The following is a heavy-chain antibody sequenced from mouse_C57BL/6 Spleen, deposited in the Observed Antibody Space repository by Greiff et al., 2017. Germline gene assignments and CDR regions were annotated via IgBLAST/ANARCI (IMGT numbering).Heavy chain of an antibody. V-gene: IGHV3-6*01. J-gene: IGHJ2*01. D-gene: IGHD3-3*01. CDR3: ARDGDG. Sequence: EVKLMESGPGLVKPSQSLSLTCSVTGYSITSGYYWNWIRQFPGNKLEWMGYISYDGSNNYNPSLKNRISITRDTSKNQFFLKLNSVTTEDTATYYCARDGDGWGQGTTLTVSS. CDR2: ISYDGSN. CDR1: GYSITSGYY.